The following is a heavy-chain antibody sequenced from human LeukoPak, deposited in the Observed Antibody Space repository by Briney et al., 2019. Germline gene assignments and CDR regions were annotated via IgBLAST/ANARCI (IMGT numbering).Heavy chain of an antibody. CDR3: ARGATTTRFGRFDP. CDR2: ISSSSFGI. Sequence: GGSLRLSCAVSGFPFSSYAMNWVRQPPGKGLEWVSSISSSSFGIYHADSVKGRFTISRDNPKKSLYLQMNSLRAEDTAVYYCARGATTTRFGRFDPWGQGTLVIVSS. V-gene: IGHV3-21*01. CDR1: GFPFSSYA. J-gene: IGHJ5*02. D-gene: IGHD4-17*01.